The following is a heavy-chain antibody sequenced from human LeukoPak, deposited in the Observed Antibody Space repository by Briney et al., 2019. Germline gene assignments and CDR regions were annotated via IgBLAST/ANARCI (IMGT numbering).Heavy chain of an antibody. V-gene: IGHV3-15*07. CDR3: TTAYYDFWSGYYRSPYYFDY. Sequence: GGFLRLSCAASGITFNNAWMNLVRQAAGEGVELVGRIKSKTGGGTTYYAAPVKGRYTISRDDAKNTLYLQQNSLKTEDTAVYYCTTAYYDFWSGYYRSPYYFDYWGQGTLVTVSS. CDR1: GITFNNAW. J-gene: IGHJ4*02. CDR2: IKSKTGGGTT. D-gene: IGHD3-3*01.